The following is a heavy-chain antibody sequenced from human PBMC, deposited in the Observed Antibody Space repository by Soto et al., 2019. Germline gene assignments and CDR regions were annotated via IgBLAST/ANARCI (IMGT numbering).Heavy chain of an antibody. CDR3: TRDEGLDPHFYYYYMDV. J-gene: IGHJ6*03. CDR2: IRSKAYGGTT. Sequence: GGSLRLSCTASGFTFGDYAMSWFRQAPGKGLEWVGFIRSKAYGGTTEYAASVKGRFTVSRDDSKSIAYLQMNSLKTEDTAVYYCTRDEGLDPHFYYYYMDVWGKGTTVTVSS. D-gene: IGHD6-6*01. CDR1: GFTFGDYA. V-gene: IGHV3-49*03.